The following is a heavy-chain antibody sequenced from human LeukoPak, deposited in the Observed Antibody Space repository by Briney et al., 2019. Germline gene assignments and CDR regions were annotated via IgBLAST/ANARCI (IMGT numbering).Heavy chain of an antibody. CDR2: ISGSGGST. CDR1: GFTFSSHG. J-gene: IGHJ3*02. V-gene: IGHV3-23*01. Sequence: PGGSLRLSCAASGFTFSSHGMTWVRQAPGKGLEWVSAISGSGGSTYYADSVKGRFTVSRDNSKNTLYLQMNSLRAEDTAVYYCAKDTGSGGDAFDIWGQGTMVTVSS. CDR3: AKDTGSGGDAFDI. D-gene: IGHD3-10*01.